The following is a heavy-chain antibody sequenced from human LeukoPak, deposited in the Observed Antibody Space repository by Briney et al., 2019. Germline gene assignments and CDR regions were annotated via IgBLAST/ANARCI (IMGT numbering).Heavy chain of an antibody. CDR2: TYSGGNT. D-gene: IGHD3-16*01. J-gene: IGHJ4*02. CDR1: GFTFSTYI. CDR3: ARHQWGWGK. V-gene: IGHV3-66*04. Sequence: PGGSLRLSCAASGFTFSTYIMHWVRQAPGKGLEWVSVTYSGGNTYYADSVKGRFTVSRDNSKNTLYLQMNNLRAEDTAVYYCARHQWGWGKWGQGTLVTVSS.